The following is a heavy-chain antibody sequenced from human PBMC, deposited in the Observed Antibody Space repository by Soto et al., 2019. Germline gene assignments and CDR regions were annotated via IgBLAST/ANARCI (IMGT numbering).Heavy chain of an antibody. CDR1: GGSISSDYYY. CDR2: IYYTGST. Sequence: HVQLQESGPGLVKPSQTLSLTCTVSGGSISSDYYYWSWIRQPPGKGLEWLAFIYYTGSTHYNPSLKSRLPISLDTSKNPFSLSLRSVTAADTAVYYCATVRAPYFDYWGQGTLVTVSS. CDR3: ATVRAPYFDY. V-gene: IGHV4-30-4*01. J-gene: IGHJ4*02.